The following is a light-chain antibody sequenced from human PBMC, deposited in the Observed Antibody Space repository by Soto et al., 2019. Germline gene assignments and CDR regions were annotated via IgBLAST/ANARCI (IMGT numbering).Light chain of an antibody. V-gene: IGLV1-44*01. CDR1: SSNIGSNT. J-gene: IGLJ1*01. CDR2: ANN. CDR3: ATWDDSLNGYV. Sequence: QSVLTQPPSASGTPGQRVTISRSGSSSNIGSNTVNWFQQFPGTAPKLLIYANNQRPSGVPDRFSASKSGTSASLALGGLQSEDEADYYCATWDDSLNGYVFGTGTKLTVL.